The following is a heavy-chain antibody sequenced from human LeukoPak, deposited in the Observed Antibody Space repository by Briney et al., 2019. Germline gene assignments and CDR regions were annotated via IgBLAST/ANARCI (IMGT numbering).Heavy chain of an antibody. CDR2: IITILGIA. J-gene: IGHJ6*03. D-gene: IGHD5-18*01. Sequence: GASVKVSCKASGGTFSSYAISWVRQAPGQGLEWMGRIITILGIANYAQKFQGRVTITTDESTSTAYMELSSLRSEDTAVYYCARGGYSYGYGYYYYMDVWGKGTTVTVSS. CDR1: GGTFSSYA. CDR3: ARGGYSYGYGYYYYMDV. V-gene: IGHV1-69*04.